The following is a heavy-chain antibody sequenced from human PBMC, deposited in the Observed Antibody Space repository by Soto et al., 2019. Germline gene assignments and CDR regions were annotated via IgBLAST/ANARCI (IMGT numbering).Heavy chain of an antibody. Sequence: QVQLVESGGGVVQPGRSLRLSCAASGFTFSSYAMHWVRQAPGKGLEWGAVISYDGSNKYYADSVKGRFTISRDNSKNTLYLQMNSLRAEDTAVYYCARDSSLITMIVVVIWYYFDYWGQGTLVTVSS. J-gene: IGHJ4*02. CDR2: ISYDGSNK. CDR3: ARDSSLITMIVVVIWYYFDY. V-gene: IGHV3-30-3*01. CDR1: GFTFSSYA. D-gene: IGHD3-22*01.